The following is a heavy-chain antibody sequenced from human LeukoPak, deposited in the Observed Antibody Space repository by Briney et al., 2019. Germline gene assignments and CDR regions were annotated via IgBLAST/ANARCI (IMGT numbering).Heavy chain of an antibody. CDR2: IKQDGGEK. CDR1: GFTFSSYW. CDR3: AGVNGAVLRFLEWLFGPYYFDY. D-gene: IGHD3-3*01. J-gene: IGHJ4*02. V-gene: IGHV3-7*01. Sequence: PGGSLRLSCAASGFTFSSYWMSWVRQAPGKGLEWVANIKQDGGEKYYVDSVKGRFPISRDNAKNSLYLQMNSLRAEDTAVYYCAGVNGAVLRFLEWLFGPYYFDYWGQGTLVTVSS.